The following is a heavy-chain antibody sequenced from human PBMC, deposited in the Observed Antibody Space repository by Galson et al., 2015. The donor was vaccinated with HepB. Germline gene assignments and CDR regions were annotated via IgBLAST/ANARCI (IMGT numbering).Heavy chain of an antibody. V-gene: IGHV3-30-3*01. CDR1: GFTFSSYA. CDR3: ARDKGYGDYVGYYYYGMDV. Sequence: SLRLSCAASGFTFSSYAMHWVRQAPGKGLEWVAVISYDGSNKYYADSVKGRFTISRDNSKNTLYLQMNSLRAEDTAVYYCARDKGYGDYVGYYYYGMDVWGQGTTVTVSS. D-gene: IGHD4-17*01. CDR2: ISYDGSNK. J-gene: IGHJ6*02.